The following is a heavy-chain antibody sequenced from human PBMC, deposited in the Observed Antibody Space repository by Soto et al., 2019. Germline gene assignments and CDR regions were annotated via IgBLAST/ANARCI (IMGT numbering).Heavy chain of an antibody. CDR2: IYYSGST. V-gene: IGHV4-59*12. J-gene: IGHJ4*02. CDR3: ARTFNYDFWSGYYEAFDY. CDR1: GGSISSYY. D-gene: IGHD3-3*01. Sequence: PSETLSLTCTVSGGSISSYYWTWIRQPPGKGLEWIGYIYYSGSTYYNPSLKSRVTMSVDTSKNQFSLKLSSVTAADTAVYYCARTFNYDFWSGYYEAFDYWGQGTLVTVSS.